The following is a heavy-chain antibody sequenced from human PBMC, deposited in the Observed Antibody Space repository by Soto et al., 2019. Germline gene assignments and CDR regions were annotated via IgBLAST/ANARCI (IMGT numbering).Heavy chain of an antibody. V-gene: IGHV3-7*04. D-gene: IGHD4-17*01. CDR1: GFAFSDYW. J-gene: IGHJ4*02. CDR2: IKEDGSEK. Sequence: GGSLRLSCAASGFAFSDYWMNWLRQAPGKGLEWMANIKEDGSEKYYVDSVRGRFTISRDNAKNSLYLQMNSLRAEDTAVYYCARGTVTPGLDYWGQGTLVTVSS. CDR3: ARGTVTPGLDY.